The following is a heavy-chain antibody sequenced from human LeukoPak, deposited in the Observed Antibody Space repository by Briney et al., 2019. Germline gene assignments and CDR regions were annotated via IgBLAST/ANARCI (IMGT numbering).Heavy chain of an antibody. Sequence: PGVPVRLLCTASIFTLKIYSINCVRGSPGKAGEGGSYMSSSRSTIYYGHSVKGRLTISRDNAKNSLYLNMKPLRYGHTSLYFCARGRYSNYDPFDYWGQGTLVTVSS. CDR2: MSSSRSTI. CDR3: ARGRYSNYDPFDY. J-gene: IGHJ4*02. D-gene: IGHD4-11*01. CDR1: IFTLKIYS. V-gene: IGHV3-48*02.